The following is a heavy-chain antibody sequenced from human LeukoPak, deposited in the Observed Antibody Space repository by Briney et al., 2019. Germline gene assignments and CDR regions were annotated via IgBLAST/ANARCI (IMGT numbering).Heavy chain of an antibody. V-gene: IGHV4-34*01. CDR3: ARTPWTYYYDSSGYPYFDY. J-gene: IGHJ4*02. CDR2: INHSGST. D-gene: IGHD3-22*01. CDR1: GGSFSGYY. Sequence: SETLSLTCAVYGGSFSGYYWSWIRQPPGKGLEWIGEINHSGSTNYNPSLKSQVTISVDTSKNQFSLKLSSVTAADTAVYYCARTPWTYYYDSSGYPYFDYWGQGTLVTVSS.